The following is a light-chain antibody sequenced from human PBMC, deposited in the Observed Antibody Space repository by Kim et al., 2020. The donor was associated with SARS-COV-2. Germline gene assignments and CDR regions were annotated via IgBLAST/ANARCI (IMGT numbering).Light chain of an antibody. CDR3: QVWDSSISQVL. CDR2: YDT. V-gene: IGLV3-21*04. Sequence: SYELTQPPSVSVAPGETASITCGGDNIEAKSVHWYQQRPGQAPLLVIYYDTDRPSGIPERFPGSNSGNTATLTISRVEAGDEAEFFCQVWDSSISQVLFGGGTQLTVL. J-gene: IGLJ3*02. CDR1: NIEAKS.